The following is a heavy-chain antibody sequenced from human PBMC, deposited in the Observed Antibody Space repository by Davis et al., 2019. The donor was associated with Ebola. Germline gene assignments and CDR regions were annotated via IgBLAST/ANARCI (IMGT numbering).Heavy chain of an antibody. CDR1: GFTFSGSA. CDR2: IRSKAKSYAT. CDR3: TTTTVTDDY. Sequence: PGGSLRPSCAASGFTFSGSAMHWVRQASGKGLEWVGRIRSKAKSYATAYAASIKGRFTISRDDSKNTAYLQMNRLKTEDTAVYYCTTTTVTDDYWGQGTLVTVSS. J-gene: IGHJ4*02. V-gene: IGHV3-73*01. D-gene: IGHD4-17*01.